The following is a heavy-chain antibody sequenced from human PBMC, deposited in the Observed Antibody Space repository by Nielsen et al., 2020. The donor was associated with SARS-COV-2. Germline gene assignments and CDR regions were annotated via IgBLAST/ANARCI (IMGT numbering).Heavy chain of an antibody. CDR1: GYTFTSYY. D-gene: IGHD2-2*01. Sequence: ASVKVSCKASGYTFTSYYMHWVRQAPGQGLEWMGIINPSGGSTSYAQKFQGRVTMTRDTSTSTVYMELSSLRSEDTAVYYCALPPGDCSSTSCYDYFDYWGQGTLVTVSS. J-gene: IGHJ4*02. CDR2: INPSGGST. V-gene: IGHV1-46*01. CDR3: ALPPGDCSSTSCYDYFDY.